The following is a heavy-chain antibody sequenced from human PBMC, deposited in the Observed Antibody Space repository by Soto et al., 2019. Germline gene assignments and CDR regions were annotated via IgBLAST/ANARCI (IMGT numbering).Heavy chain of an antibody. CDR3: ARGLIEDRRDTRNYGMDV. D-gene: IGHD6-6*01. CDR2: VDPSDSYT. Sequence: GESLKISCKGSGYSFTSYWISWVRQMPGKGLEWMGRVDPSDSYTNYSPSFQGHVTISADKSISTAYLQWSSLKASDTAMYYCARGLIEDRRDTRNYGMDVWGQGTTVTVSS. J-gene: IGHJ6*02. V-gene: IGHV5-10-1*01. CDR1: GYSFTSYW.